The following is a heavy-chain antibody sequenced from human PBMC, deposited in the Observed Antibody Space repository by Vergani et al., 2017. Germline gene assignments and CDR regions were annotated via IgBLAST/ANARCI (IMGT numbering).Heavy chain of an antibody. CDR1: GFTFSSYG. D-gene: IGHD6-13*01. CDR2: ISYDGSNK. CDR3: ARGSLGSSRNRGAFDI. J-gene: IGHJ3*02. V-gene: IGHV3-30*03. Sequence: QVQLVESGGGVVQPGRSLRLSCAASGFTFSSYGMHWVRQAPGKGLEWVAVISYDGSNKYYADSVKGRFTISRDNSKNTLYLQMNSLRAEDTAVYYCARGSLGSSRNRGAFDIWGQGTMVTVSS.